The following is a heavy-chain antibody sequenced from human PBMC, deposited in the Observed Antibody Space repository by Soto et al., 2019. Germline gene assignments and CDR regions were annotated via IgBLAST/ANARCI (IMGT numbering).Heavy chain of an antibody. Sequence: PSGTLSLTCTVSGGSISSYYLSWIRQPPGKGLEWIGYIYYSGGTNYNPSLKSRVTISVDTSKNQFSLKLRSMTPAHTAVYYCDRVPDNWGQGVVVTV. CDR1: GGSISSYY. CDR3: DRVPDN. CDR2: IYYSGGT. V-gene: IGHV4-59*12. J-gene: IGHJ4*02. D-gene: IGHD2-2*01.